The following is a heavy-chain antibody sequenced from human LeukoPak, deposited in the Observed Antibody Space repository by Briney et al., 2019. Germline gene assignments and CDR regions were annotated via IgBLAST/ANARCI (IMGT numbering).Heavy chain of an antibody. CDR2: INPNDGDT. J-gene: IGHJ4*02. CDR1: GFTFTDYY. Sequence: ASVKVSCKASGFTFTDYYMHWVRQAPGQGFEWMGWINPNDGDTNYAQKFQGRVTMTRDTSISTAHMEVSRLRSDDTAVYYCARANFLYCSSSTCLFDYWGQGTLVTVSS. V-gene: IGHV1-2*02. D-gene: IGHD2-2*01. CDR3: ARANFLYCSSSTCLFDY.